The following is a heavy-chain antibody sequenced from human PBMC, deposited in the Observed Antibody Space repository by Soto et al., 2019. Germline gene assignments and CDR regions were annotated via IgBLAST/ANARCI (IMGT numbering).Heavy chain of an antibody. V-gene: IGHV3-30*18. CDR2: ISNDGSNK. CDR1: GFSFSTYG. J-gene: IGHJ4*02. Sequence: QVPLVESGGGVVQPGRSLRLSCAASGFSFSTYGMHWVRQAPGKGLEWVAFISNDGSNKYYADSVKGRFTISRENSKNTLYLQINSLRAEDTAVYYWAKGFGNYWAFDDWGQGTLVTVSS. CDR3: AKGFGNYWAFDD. D-gene: IGHD1-26*01.